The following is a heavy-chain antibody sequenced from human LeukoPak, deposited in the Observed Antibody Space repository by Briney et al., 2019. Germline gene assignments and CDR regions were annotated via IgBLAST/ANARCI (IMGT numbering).Heavy chain of an antibody. J-gene: IGHJ4*02. CDR2: IYYSRST. CDR3: ASRGYSYGYIDY. D-gene: IGHD5-18*01. Sequence: SETLSLTCTVSGGSISSSSYYWGWIRQPPGKGLEWIGSIYYSRSTYYNPSLKSRVTISVDTSKNQFSLKLSSVTAADTAVYYCASRGYSYGYIDYWGQGTLVTVSS. CDR1: GGSISSSSYY. V-gene: IGHV4-39*01.